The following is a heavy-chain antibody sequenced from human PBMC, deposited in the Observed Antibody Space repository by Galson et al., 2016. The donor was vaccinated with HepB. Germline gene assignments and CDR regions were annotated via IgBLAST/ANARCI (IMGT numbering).Heavy chain of an antibody. V-gene: IGHV3-23*01. J-gene: IGHJ4*02. CDR3: ASQQLWPSFDY. Sequence: SLRLSCAASGLTVSDYGMNWVRQAPGQGLEWVSGIVGSGGTTYYAESVQGRFIVSRDNSKNILHLQMDSLRVEDTAIYYCASQQLWPSFDYWGQGILVTVSS. D-gene: IGHD5-18*01. CDR2: IVGSGGTT. CDR1: GLTVSDYG.